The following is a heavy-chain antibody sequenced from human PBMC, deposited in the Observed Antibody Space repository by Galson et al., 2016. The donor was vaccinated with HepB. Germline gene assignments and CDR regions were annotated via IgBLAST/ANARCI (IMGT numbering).Heavy chain of an antibody. Sequence: SLRLSCAASGFTFSSYEMNWVRQAPGKGLEWVSYISSSGSTIYYADSVKGRFAISRDKAKNSLYLQMNSLRAEDTAVYYCAREFALEMGGDYWGQGTLVTVSS. CDR2: ISSSGSTI. D-gene: IGHD5-24*01. CDR3: AREFALEMGGDY. V-gene: IGHV3-48*03. J-gene: IGHJ4*02. CDR1: GFTFSSYE.